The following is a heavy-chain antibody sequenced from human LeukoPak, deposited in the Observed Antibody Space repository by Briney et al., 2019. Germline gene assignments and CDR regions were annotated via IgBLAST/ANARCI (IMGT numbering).Heavy chain of an antibody. CDR3: ARQLGYCSDGSCYFDY. V-gene: IGHV3-43*01. CDR1: GFTFDDYT. J-gene: IGHJ4*02. Sequence: GGSLRLSCAASGFTFDDYTIHWVRQAPGKGLEWVSLISWDGGSTYYADSVKGRFTISRDNSKNTLYLQVSSLTAEDTAVYHCARQLGYCSDGSCYFDYWGQGTLVTVSS. CDR2: ISWDGGST. D-gene: IGHD2-15*01.